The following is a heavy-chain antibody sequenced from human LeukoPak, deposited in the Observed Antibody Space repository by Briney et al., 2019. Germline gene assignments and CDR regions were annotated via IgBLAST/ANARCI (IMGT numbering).Heavy chain of an antibody. CDR2: IWYDGSNK. V-gene: IGHV3-30*19. Sequence: GGPLRLSCAASGFTFSSYGMHWVRQAPGKGLEWVAVIWYDGSNKYYADSVKGRFTISRDNSKNTLYLQMNSLRAEDTAVYYCARDGRGDLTWIQLWSPFDYWGQGTLVTVSP. CDR1: GFTFSSYG. CDR3: ARDGRGDLTWIQLWSPFDY. D-gene: IGHD5-18*01. J-gene: IGHJ4*02.